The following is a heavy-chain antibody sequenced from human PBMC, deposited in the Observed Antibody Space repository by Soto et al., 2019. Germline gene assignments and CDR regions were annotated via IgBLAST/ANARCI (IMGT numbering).Heavy chain of an antibody. D-gene: IGHD3-10*01. CDR2: ISPMFGAA. J-gene: IGHJ4*02. CDR1: GGTFNTYA. CDR3: AREVQVHTPAFVY. Sequence: QVQLVQSGAEMKKPGSSVKVSCQSSGGTFNTYAMNWVRQAPGHGHEWMGDISPMFGAANYAPKFQGRVTIPADESTGTSYMQLSSLTSEDTALYFCAREVQVHTPAFVYWGQGTLVTVSS. V-gene: IGHV1-69*19.